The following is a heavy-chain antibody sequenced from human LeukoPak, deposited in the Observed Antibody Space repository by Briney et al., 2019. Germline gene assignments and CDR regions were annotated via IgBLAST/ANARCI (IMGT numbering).Heavy chain of an antibody. CDR3: ARRRRYSSGWYEY. J-gene: IGHJ4*02. V-gene: IGHV4-61*02. Sequence: PSETLSLTCTVSGGSISSGSYYWSWIRQPAGKGLEWIGRIYTSGSTNYNPSLKSRVTISVDTSKNQCSLKLSSVTAADTAVYYCARRRRYSSGWYEYWGQGTLVTVSS. CDR1: GGSISSGSYY. CDR2: IYTSGST. D-gene: IGHD6-19*01.